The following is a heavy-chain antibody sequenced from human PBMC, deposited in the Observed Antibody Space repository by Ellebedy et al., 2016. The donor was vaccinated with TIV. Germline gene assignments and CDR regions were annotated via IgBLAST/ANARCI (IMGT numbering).Heavy chain of an antibody. D-gene: IGHD3-3*01. CDR1: GGSISSYY. J-gene: IGHJ4*02. CDR3: ARVTPDFWSGYWVDY. Sequence: SETLSLTXTVSGGSISSYYWSWIRQPPGKGLEWIGYIYYSGSTNYNPSLKSRVTISVDTSKNQFSLKLSSVTAADTAVYYCARVTPDFWSGYWVDYWGQGTLVTVSS. CDR2: IYYSGST. V-gene: IGHV4-59*13.